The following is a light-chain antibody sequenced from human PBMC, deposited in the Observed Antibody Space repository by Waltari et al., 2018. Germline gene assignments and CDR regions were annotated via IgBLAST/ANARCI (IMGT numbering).Light chain of an antibody. J-gene: IGLJ2*01. CDR2: EVR. Sequence: QSALTQPASVSGSPGQSITISCTGSSSDIGAYNYVAWYQHFPAEAPKLLIYEVRNRPSGVSSRFSGSKSGNTASLTISGSQAEDEAHYYCSSYTNTFVVFGGGTKLTVL. CDR1: SSDIGAYNY. CDR3: SSYTNTFVV. V-gene: IGLV2-14*01.